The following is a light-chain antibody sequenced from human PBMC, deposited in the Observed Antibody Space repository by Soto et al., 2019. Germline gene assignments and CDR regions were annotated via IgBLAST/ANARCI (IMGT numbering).Light chain of an antibody. Sequence: DIQRTQSPSTLSATSGDRVTITCRASQSISSWLAWYQKKPGKDPNILIYAASNLETGVPSRFSGSGSGTDFNFTISRLQPEDIATYYCRQYDDLTPTFGQGTRLEIK. CDR2: AAS. J-gene: IGKJ5*01. CDR1: QSISSW. CDR3: RQYDDLTPT. V-gene: IGKV1-33*01.